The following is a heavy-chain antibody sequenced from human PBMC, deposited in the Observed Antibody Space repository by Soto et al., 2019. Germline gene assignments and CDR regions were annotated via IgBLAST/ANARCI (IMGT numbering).Heavy chain of an antibody. J-gene: IGHJ5*02. CDR3: VRYYYDSSGLNWFDP. D-gene: IGHD3-22*01. CDR2: MYHSGNT. CDR1: GGSISSGDFY. V-gene: IGHV4-31*03. Sequence: SETLSLTCTVSGGSISSGDFYCSWIRQHPGKGLEWIGYMYHSGNTYYNPSLKSRVTMSLDTSKNQFSLKLTSVTAADTAVYYCVRYYYDSSGLNWFDPWGQGTLVTVSS.